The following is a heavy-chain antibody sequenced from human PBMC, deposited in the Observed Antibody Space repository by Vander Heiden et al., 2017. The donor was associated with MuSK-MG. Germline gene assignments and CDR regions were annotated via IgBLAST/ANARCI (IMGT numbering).Heavy chain of an antibody. D-gene: IGHD1-26*01. CDR1: GFTFSSYG. J-gene: IGHJ5*02. V-gene: IGHV3-33*01. CDR3: ARDGNNWFDP. Sequence: QVQLVESGGGVVQPGRSLRLSCAASGFTFSSYGMHWVRQAPGKGLEWVAVIWYDGSKKYDADSVKGRFTISRDNSKNTLYLKMNSLRAEDTAVYYGARDGNNWFDPWGQGTLVTVSS. CDR2: IWYDGSKK.